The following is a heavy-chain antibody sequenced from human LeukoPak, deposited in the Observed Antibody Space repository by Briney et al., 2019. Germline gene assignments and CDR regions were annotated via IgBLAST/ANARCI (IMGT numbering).Heavy chain of an antibody. V-gene: IGHV3-7*01. J-gene: IGHJ4*02. D-gene: IGHD4-11*01. Sequence: GGSLRLSCPAPGFTSSSYWMSWVRQAPGKGLEWVANIKQDGSEQYYVDSVKGRFTISRDNAKNSLYLQMISLRAEDTAVYYCARGGTTVTARDYFDYWGQGTLVTVSS. CDR2: IKQDGSEQ. CDR1: GFTSSSYW. CDR3: ARGGTTVTARDYFDY.